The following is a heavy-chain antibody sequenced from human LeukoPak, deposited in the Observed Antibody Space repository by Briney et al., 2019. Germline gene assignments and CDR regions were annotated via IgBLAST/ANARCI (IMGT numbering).Heavy chain of an antibody. CDR3: ARHSGYCGTYSCYSEGHYYYMDV. CDR2: IYPGDSDT. D-gene: IGHD2-21*01. V-gene: IGHV5-51*01. J-gene: IGHJ6*03. Sequence: GESLKISCKGSGYTFTNSWIGWVRQMPGRGLEWMGIIYPGDSDTRYNPSFQGQVTISTDKSISTAYLQWSSLKASDTAIYYCARHSGYCGTYSCYSEGHYYYMDVWGKGTTVTVSS. CDR1: GYTFTNSW.